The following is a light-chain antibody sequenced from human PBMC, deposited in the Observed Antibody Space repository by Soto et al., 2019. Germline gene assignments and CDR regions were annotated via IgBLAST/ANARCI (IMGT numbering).Light chain of an antibody. J-gene: IGLJ2*01. Sequence: QAVVTQEPSLTVSPGGTVTLTCASSTGAVTRGYGTNWLQQKSGQVPRALIXXXXXXXXXXXXXXXXSLLGGRAALTLSGXXPXXXXDYYCVLSYGGGVVFGGGTKLTVL. CDR3: VLSYGGGVV. CDR1: TGAVTRGYG. V-gene: IGLV7-43*01. CDR2: XXX.